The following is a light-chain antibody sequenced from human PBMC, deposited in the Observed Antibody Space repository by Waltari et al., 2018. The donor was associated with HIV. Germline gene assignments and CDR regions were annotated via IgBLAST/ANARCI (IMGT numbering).Light chain of an antibody. J-gene: IGLJ3*02. V-gene: IGLV1-44*01. CDR3: AAWDVSLSGLWV. CDR1: SSNIGTTT. Sequence: QSVMTQPPSASATPGQTVTISCSGSSSNIGTTTVNCYQQLPGTAPKLLIYHNHQRPSGVPDRFSGSKSGTSASLAISGLQSEDEAAYYCAAWDVSLSGLWVFGGGTKLTVL. CDR2: HNH.